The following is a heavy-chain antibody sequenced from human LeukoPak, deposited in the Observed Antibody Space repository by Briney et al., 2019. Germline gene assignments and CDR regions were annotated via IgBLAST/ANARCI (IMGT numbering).Heavy chain of an antibody. D-gene: IGHD5-18*01. CDR2: ISSSGSTI. Sequence: GGSLRLSCAASGFTFDDYGMSWVRQAPGKGLEWVSYISSSGSTIYYADSVKGRFTISRDNSKNTLYLQMNSLRAEDTAVYYCAKTNGVRAWIQLWFPRWFDPWGQGTLVTVSS. CDR1: GFTFDDYG. J-gene: IGHJ5*02. CDR3: AKTNGVRAWIQLWFPRWFDP. V-gene: IGHV3-48*01.